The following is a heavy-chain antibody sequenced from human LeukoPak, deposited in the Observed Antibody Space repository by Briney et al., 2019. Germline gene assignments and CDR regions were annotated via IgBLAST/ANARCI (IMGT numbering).Heavy chain of an antibody. CDR2: IRYDGSNK. J-gene: IGHJ4*02. Sequence: GGSLRLSCAASGFTFSSYGMHWVRQAPGKGLEWVAFIRYDGSNKYYADSVKGRFTISRDNSKNTLYLQVSSLRADDTAVYYCAKDSRGANFFGDFDYWGQGTLVTVSS. D-gene: IGHD3-10*01. CDR3: AKDSRGANFFGDFDY. CDR1: GFTFSSYG. V-gene: IGHV3-30*02.